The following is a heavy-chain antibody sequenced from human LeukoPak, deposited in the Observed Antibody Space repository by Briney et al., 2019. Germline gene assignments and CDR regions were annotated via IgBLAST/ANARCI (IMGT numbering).Heavy chain of an antibody. J-gene: IGHJ6*03. CDR3: ARTHYYYYYMDV. Sequence: SETLSLTCAVYGGSFSGYYWSWIRQPPGKGLEWIGEINHSGSTNYNPSLKSRVTISVDTSKNQFSLKLSSVTAADTAVYYCARTHYYYYYMDVWGKGTTVTVSS. CDR1: GGSFSGYY. CDR2: INHSGST. V-gene: IGHV4-34*01.